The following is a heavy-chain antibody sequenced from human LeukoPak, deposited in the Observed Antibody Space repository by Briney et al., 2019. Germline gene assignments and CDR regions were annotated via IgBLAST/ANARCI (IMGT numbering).Heavy chain of an antibody. J-gene: IGHJ4*02. D-gene: IGHD3-3*01. Sequence: GGSLRLSCAASGFTFSSCGMHWVRQAPGKGLEWVAVISYDGSNKYYADSVKGRFTISRDNSKNTLYLQMNSLRAEDTAVYYCANRYEYWGQGTLVTVSS. CDR2: ISYDGSNK. CDR1: GFTFSSCG. CDR3: ANRYEY. V-gene: IGHV3-30*18.